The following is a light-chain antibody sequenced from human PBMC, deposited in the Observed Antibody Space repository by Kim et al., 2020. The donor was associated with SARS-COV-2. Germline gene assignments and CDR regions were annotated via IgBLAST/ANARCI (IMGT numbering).Light chain of an antibody. V-gene: IGKV4-1*01. CDR1: QSVLSRSSNNNY. J-gene: IGKJ1*01. CDR2: WAS. CDR3: QQYYSPPWT. Sequence: DIMMTQSPDSLAVSLGERATINCKSSQSVLSRSSNNNYLAWYQQKPGQPPNLLIYWASTRESGVPDRFSASGSGTDFTLTISSLQADDVAVYFCQQYYSPPWTFGQGTKVDIK.